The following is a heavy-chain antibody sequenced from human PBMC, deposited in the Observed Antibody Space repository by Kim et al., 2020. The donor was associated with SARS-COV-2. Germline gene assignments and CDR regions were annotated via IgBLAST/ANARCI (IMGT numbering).Heavy chain of an antibody. CDR3: ARVYYYGSGSYEGLVVIYYFDY. CDR1: GGSISSGGYY. CDR2: IYYSGST. D-gene: IGHD3-10*01. V-gene: IGHV4-31*03. J-gene: IGHJ4*02. Sequence: SETLSLTCTVSGGSISSGGYYWSWIRQHPGKGLEWIGYIYYSGSTYYNPSLKSRVTISVDTSKNQFSLKLSSVTAADTAVYYCARVYYYGSGSYEGLVVIYYFDYWGQGTLVTVSS.